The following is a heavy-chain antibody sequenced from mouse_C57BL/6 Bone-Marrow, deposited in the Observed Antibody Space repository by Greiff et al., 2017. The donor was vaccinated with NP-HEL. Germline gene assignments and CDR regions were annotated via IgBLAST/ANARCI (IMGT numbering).Heavy chain of an antibody. V-gene: IGHV5-6*01. CDR1: GFTFSSYG. J-gene: IGHJ4*01. CDR2: ISSGGSYT. D-gene: IGHD2-1*01. CDR3: ARQGIYYGNYGAMDY. Sequence: DVQLQESGGDLVKPGGSLKLSCAASGFTFSSYGMSWVRQTPDKRLEWVATISSGGSYTYYPASVKGRFTISRDNAKNTLYLQMSSLKSEDTAMYYCARQGIYYGNYGAMDYWGQGTSVTVSS.